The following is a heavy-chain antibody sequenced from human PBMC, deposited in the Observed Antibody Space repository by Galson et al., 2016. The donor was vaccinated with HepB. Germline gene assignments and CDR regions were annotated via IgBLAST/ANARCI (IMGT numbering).Heavy chain of an antibody. D-gene: IGHD7-27*01. J-gene: IGHJ4*02. CDR1: GYTFTSYY. Sequence: SVKVSCKASGYTFTSYYTHWVRQAPGQGLEWMGVIFPSGSTTNFAQKFQGRVTLTRDTSTSTIYMELSSLTSEDTAVYYCAREPPSSGDFDCWGQGTLVTVSS. CDR3: AREPPSSGDFDC. CDR2: IFPSGSTT. V-gene: IGHV1-46*01.